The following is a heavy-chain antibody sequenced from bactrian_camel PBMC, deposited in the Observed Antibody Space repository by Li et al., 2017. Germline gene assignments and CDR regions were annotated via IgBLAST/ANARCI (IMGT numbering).Heavy chain of an antibody. CDR1: GFTFSSYV. CDR2: INSRTDDTT. V-gene: IGHV3S40*01. CDR3: AASPQVTWACAYTTDFTS. Sequence: QLVESGGGLVQPGGSLRLSCTAPGFTFSSYVMSWVRQAPGKGLEWVPGINSRTDDTTVYAESVKGRFTISIDNAKNTVYLQLSSLKTEDTAMYYCAASPQVTWACAYTTDFTSWGQGTQVTVS. J-gene: IGHJ6*01. D-gene: IGHD1*01.